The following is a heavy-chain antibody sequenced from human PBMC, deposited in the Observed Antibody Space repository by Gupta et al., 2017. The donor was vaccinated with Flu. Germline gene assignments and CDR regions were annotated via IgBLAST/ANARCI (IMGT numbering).Heavy chain of an antibody. CDR1: GFTFSSYG. V-gene: IGHV3-33*01. J-gene: IGHJ6*02. CDR3: ARDGASIAARHYYYGMDV. D-gene: IGHD6-6*01. Sequence: QVQLVESGGGVVQPGRSLRLSCAASGFTFSSYGLHWVRQAPGKGLEWVAVIWYDGSSRYYADSVKGRFTISRDNSKNTMYLQMNSLRAEDTAVEYCARDGASIAARHYYYGMDVGGQGTTVTVSS. CDR2: IWYDGSSR.